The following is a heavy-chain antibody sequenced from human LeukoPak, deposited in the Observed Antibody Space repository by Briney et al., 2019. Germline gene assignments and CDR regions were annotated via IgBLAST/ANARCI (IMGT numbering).Heavy chain of an antibody. Sequence: SETLSLTCTVSGGSTTGYYWTWIRQPPGKGLEWIGYVYYSGRTSYNASLKSRVTTSVDTSKNQFFLKLSSVTAADTAVYYCARKIIAAAGYFDYWGQGTLVTVSS. V-gene: IGHV4-59*08. D-gene: IGHD6-13*01. CDR2: VYYSGRT. CDR1: GGSTTGYY. CDR3: ARKIIAAAGYFDY. J-gene: IGHJ4*02.